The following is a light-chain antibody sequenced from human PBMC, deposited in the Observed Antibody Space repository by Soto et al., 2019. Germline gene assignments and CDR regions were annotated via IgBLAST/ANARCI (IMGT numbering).Light chain of an antibody. Sequence: QYALTQPRSVSGSPGQSVTIYCTGTSSDVGGYNYVSWYQQHPGKAPKLMIYDVSKRPSGVPDRFSGSKSGNTASLTISGLQAEDEADYYCCSYAGSYVFGTGTKLTVL. J-gene: IGLJ1*01. V-gene: IGLV2-11*01. CDR3: CSYAGSYV. CDR1: SSDVGGYNY. CDR2: DVS.